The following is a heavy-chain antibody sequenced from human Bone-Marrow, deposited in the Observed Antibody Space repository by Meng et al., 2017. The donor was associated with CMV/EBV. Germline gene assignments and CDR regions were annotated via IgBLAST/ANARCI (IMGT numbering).Heavy chain of an antibody. CDR1: GFTFSSFG. V-gene: IGHV3-30*02. CDR2: IRYDGSVQ. Sequence: GGSLRLSCAASGFTFSSFGMHWVRQAPGKGLEWVAFIRYDGSVQYHSDSVKGRFAISRDNSENTLFLQMNSLRVEDTAVYFCAKDLEITFGGVIVTGVDHWGQGTLVTVSS. CDR3: AKDLEITFGGVIVTGVDH. D-gene: IGHD3-16*02. J-gene: IGHJ4*02.